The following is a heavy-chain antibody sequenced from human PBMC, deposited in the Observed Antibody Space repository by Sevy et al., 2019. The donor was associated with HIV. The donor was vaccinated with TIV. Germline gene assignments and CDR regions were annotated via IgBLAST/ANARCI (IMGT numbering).Heavy chain of an antibody. J-gene: IGHJ4*02. CDR3: TTVLGWEGTSDY. Sequence: GGSLRLSCAASGFSFINAWMNWVRQAPGKGLEWVGRIRSKADGGTADYAGPVKGRFIISRDDSENTLYLQMNSLRTEDTAIYYCTTVLGWEGTSDYWGQGTLVTVSS. CDR2: IRSKADGGTA. CDR1: GFSFINAW. V-gene: IGHV3-15*07. D-gene: IGHD1-26*01.